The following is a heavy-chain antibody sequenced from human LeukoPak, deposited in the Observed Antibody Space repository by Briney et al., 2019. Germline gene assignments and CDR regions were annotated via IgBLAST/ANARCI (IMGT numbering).Heavy chain of an antibody. J-gene: IGHJ3*02. Sequence: ASVKVSCKASGYTFTSYGIRWVRQAPGQGREWMGWISAYNGNTNYAQKLQGRVTMTTDTSTSTAYMVLRSLRCDDPGGYYCAKQNSGNVFDIWGQGTMVTVSS. CDR3: AKQNSGNVFDI. CDR1: GYTFTSYG. D-gene: IGHD2/OR15-2a*01. CDR2: ISAYNGNT. V-gene: IGHV1-18*01.